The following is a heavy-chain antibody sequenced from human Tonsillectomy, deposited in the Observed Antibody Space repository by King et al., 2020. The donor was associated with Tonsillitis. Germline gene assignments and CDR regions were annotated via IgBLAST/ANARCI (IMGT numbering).Heavy chain of an antibody. J-gene: IGHJ4*02. CDR2: ISYDGSNK. Sequence: VQLVESGGGVVQPGRYLRLSCAASRFTFSDYGMHWVRQAPGKGLEWVAVISYDGSNKYYADSVKGRFTISRDNSKNTLYLQMNSLRAEDTAVYYCAKGDRPGAIVVVVYPDYWGQGSLVTVSS. CDR3: AKGDRPGAIVVVVYPDY. D-gene: IGHD2-8*01. CDR1: RFTFSDYG. V-gene: IGHV3-30*18.